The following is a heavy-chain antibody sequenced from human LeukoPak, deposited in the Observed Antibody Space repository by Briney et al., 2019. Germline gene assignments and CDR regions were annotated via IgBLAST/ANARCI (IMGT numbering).Heavy chain of an antibody. D-gene: IGHD6-13*01. V-gene: IGHV1-69*01. J-gene: IGHJ5*02. CDR3: ARGGIAAAGTGDWFDP. CDR2: IIPIFGTA. CDR1: GGTFSSYA. Sequence: SAKVSCKASGGTFSSYAISWVRQAPGQGLEWMGGIIPIFGTANYAQKFQGRVTITADESTSTAYMELSSLRSEDTAVYYCARGGIAAAGTGDWFDPWGQGTLVTVSS.